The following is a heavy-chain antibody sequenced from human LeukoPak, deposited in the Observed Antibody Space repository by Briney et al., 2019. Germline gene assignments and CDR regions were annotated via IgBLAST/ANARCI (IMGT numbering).Heavy chain of an antibody. J-gene: IGHJ4*02. Sequence: GGSLRLSCAASGFTFSNYGMHWVRQAPGKGLEWVAVIWFDGSNKYYADSVKGRFTISRDNSRNTLYLQMNSLRAEDTAVYYCARLGPSNWNYDYWGQGTLVTVSS. CDR2: IWFDGSNK. CDR1: GFTFSNYG. V-gene: IGHV3-33*01. D-gene: IGHD1-7*01. CDR3: ARLGPSNWNYDY.